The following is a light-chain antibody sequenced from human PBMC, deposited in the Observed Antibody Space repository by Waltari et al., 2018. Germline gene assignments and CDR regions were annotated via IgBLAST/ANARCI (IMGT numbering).Light chain of an antibody. CDR2: DAS. J-gene: IGKJ3*01. Sequence: EIVLTQSPATLSLSPGERATLSCRASQSVSSYLASYQQKPGQAPRLLIYDASNRATGITARFSGSGSGTDFTLTISSLEPEDFAVYYCQQRSNWPRGTFGPGTKVDIK. V-gene: IGKV3-11*01. CDR3: QQRSNWPRGT. CDR1: QSVSSY.